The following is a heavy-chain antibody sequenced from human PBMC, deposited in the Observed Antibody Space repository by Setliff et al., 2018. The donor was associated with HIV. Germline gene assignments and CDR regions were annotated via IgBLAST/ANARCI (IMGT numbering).Heavy chain of an antibody. D-gene: IGHD1-1*01. J-gene: IGHJ3*02. CDR3: AREEGTKGAFDI. Sequence: GGSLRLSCAASRFTFSDYTMHWVRQAPGKGLEWVASISYDGTDKYYTDSMKGRFTISRDNSKNTLYLQMDDLRAEDTAVYYCAREEGTKGAFDIWGQGTKVTVSS. V-gene: IGHV3-30-3*01. CDR2: ISYDGTDK. CDR1: RFTFSDYT.